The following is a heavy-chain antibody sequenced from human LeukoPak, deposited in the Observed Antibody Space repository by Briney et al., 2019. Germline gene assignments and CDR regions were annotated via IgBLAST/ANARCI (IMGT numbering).Heavy chain of an antibody. V-gene: IGHV4-34*01. CDR2: INHSGST. CDR3: ATEISYSGSYYFDY. J-gene: IGHJ4*02. Sequence: SETLSLTCAVYGGSFSGYYWSWIRQPPGKGLEWIGEINHSGSTNYNPSLKSRVTISVDTSKNQFSLKLSSVTAADTAVYYCATEISYSGSYYFDYWGQGTLVTVSS. CDR1: GGSFSGYY. D-gene: IGHD5-12*01.